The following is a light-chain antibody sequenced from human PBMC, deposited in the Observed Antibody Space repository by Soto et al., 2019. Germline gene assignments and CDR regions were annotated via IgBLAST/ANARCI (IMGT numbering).Light chain of an antibody. CDR1: ISDVGGYNY. CDR2: EVS. J-gene: IGLJ1*01. Sequence: QAPMTLTASVSGSPGQSITISCTGTISDVGGYNYVSWYQQHPGKAPKLMIYEVSNRPSGVSNRFSGSKYGNTASLTISGLQAEDEADYYCSSYTSSSTLYAFGTGTKVTVL. CDR3: SSYTSSSTLYA. V-gene: IGLV2-14*01.